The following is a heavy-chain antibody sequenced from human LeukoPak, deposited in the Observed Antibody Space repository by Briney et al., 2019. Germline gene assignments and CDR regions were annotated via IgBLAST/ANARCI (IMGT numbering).Heavy chain of an antibody. V-gene: IGHV4-39*07. CDR1: GGSIRSSYYY. CDR3: ASLNYYYYGMDV. CDR2: IYDSGST. J-gene: IGHJ6*02. Sequence: SETLSLTCTVSGGSIRSSYYYWGWIRQPPGKGLEWIGSIYDSGSTYYNPSLKSRVTISVDTSKNQFSLKLSSVTAADTAVYYCASLNYYYYGMDVWGQGTTVTVSS.